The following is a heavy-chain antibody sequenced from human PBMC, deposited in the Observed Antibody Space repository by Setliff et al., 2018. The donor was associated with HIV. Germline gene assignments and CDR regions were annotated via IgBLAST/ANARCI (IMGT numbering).Heavy chain of an antibody. Sequence: SETLSLTCTVSGGSISSTNYFWGWIRQPPGKGLEWIGTIYYHGSTYYNPSLKSRVTISIDTSKNQFSLQLTSVTAADTAFYFCARMAGDSGYPFDNWGQGTLVTVSS. CDR1: GGSISSTNYF. D-gene: IGHD5-12*01. CDR3: ARMAGDSGYPFDN. CDR2: IYYHGST. J-gene: IGHJ4*02. V-gene: IGHV4-39*01.